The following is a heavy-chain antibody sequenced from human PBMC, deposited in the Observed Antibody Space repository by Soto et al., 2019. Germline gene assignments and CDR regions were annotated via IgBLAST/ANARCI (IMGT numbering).Heavy chain of an antibody. D-gene: IGHD2-2*01. J-gene: IGHJ5*02. CDR3: ARRYCSSTSCYSPRNWFDP. V-gene: IGHV4-34*01. CDR2: INHSGST. Sequence: QVQLQQWGAGLLKPSETLSLTCAVYGGSFSGYYWSWIRQPPGKGLDWIGEINHSGSTNYNPSLKSRVTISVDTSKNQFSLKLSSVTAADTAVYYCARRYCSSTSCYSPRNWFDPWGQGTLVTVSS. CDR1: GGSFSGYY.